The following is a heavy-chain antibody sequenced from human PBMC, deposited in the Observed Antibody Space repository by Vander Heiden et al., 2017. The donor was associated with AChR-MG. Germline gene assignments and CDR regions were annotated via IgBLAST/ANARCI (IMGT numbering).Heavy chain of an antibody. CDR1: GFTFTNSH. V-gene: IGHV1-46*03. J-gene: IGHJ4*02. CDR3: ARELTGSFYYEF. Sequence: QVQLVQSGAEVKKPGASLKFSCKTSGFTFTNSHMHWVRQAPGQGLEWVGTINPSLDSTHYAQKFQGRVRMTRDTSTKTVYMDMTSLRPEDTAVYFCARELTGSFYYEFWGQGSLGTVSS. D-gene: IGHD1-26*01. CDR2: INPSLDST.